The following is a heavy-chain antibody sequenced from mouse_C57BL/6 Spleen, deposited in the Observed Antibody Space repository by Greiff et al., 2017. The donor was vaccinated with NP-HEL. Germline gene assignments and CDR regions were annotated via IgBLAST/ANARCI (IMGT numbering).Heavy chain of an antibody. V-gene: IGHV1-74*01. J-gene: IGHJ3*01. CDR1: GYTFTSYW. CDR3: AKSNWDRFAY. Sequence: QVHVKQPGAELVKPGASVKVSCKASGYTFTSYWMHWVKQRPGQGLEWIGRIHPSDSDTNYNQKFKGKATLTVDKSSSTAYMQLSSLTSEDSAVYYCAKSNWDRFAYWGQGTLVTVSA. D-gene: IGHD4-1*01. CDR2: IHPSDSDT.